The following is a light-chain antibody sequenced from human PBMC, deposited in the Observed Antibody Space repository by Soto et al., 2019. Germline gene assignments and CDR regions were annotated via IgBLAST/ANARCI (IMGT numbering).Light chain of an antibody. J-gene: IGKJ1*01. V-gene: IGKV1-5*03. CDR2: KAS. CDR3: QQYNSYSSWT. CDR1: QSISSW. Sequence: DIQMTQSPSTLSASVGDRVTITCRASQSISSWLAWYQQKPGKAPKLLIYKASSLESGVPSRFSGRGSGTEFTLTISSLQPDDFAPYYCQQYNSYSSWTFDQGTKVDI.